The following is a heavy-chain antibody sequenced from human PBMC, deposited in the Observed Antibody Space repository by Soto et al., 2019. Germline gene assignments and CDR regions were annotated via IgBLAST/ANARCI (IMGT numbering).Heavy chain of an antibody. V-gene: IGHV3-21*01. CDR3: ARERGLGRKDAFDI. Sequence: GSLRLSCAASGFTFSSYSMNWVRQAPGKGLAWVSSISSSSSYIYYADSVKGRFTISRDNAKNSLYLQMNSLRAEDTAVYYWARERGLGRKDAFDIWGQGTMVTVSS. CDR1: GFTFSSYS. D-gene: IGHD7-27*01. J-gene: IGHJ3*02. CDR2: ISSSSSYI.